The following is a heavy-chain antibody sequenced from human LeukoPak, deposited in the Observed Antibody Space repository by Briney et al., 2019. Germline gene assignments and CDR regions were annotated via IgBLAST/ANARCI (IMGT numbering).Heavy chain of an antibody. CDR1: GYTFTSYD. J-gene: IGHJ4*02. Sequence: ASVKVSCKASGYTFTSYDINWVRQATGQGLEWMGWMNPNSGNTGYAQKFQGRVTMTRNTSISTAYMELSSLRSEDTAMYYSARGRSGSYRRLFDYWGQGTLVTVSS. CDR2: MNPNSGNT. V-gene: IGHV1-8*01. CDR3: ARGRSGSYRRLFDY. D-gene: IGHD1-26*01.